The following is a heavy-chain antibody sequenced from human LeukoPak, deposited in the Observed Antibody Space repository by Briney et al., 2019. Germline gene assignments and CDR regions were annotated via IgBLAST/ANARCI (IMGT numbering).Heavy chain of an antibody. Sequence: GGSLRLSCAASGFTFSSYAMSWVRQAPGKGLEWVSAISGSGGSTYYADSVKGRFTISRGNSKNTLYLQMNSLRAEDTAVYYCAKDLALIVVVPAANPRFDPWGQGTLVTVSS. V-gene: IGHV3-23*01. J-gene: IGHJ5*02. D-gene: IGHD2-2*01. CDR2: ISGSGGST. CDR1: GFTFSSYA. CDR3: AKDLALIVVVPAANPRFDP.